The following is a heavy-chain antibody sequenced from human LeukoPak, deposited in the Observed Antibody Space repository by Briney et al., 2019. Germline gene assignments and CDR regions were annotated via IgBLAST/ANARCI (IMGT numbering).Heavy chain of an antibody. J-gene: IGHJ5*02. Sequence: KASETLSLTCAVYGGSFSGYYWSWIRQPPGKGLEWIGEINHSGSTNYNPSLKSRVTISVDTSKNQFSLKLSSVTAADTAVYYCARGVVVVAAMSINWFDPWGQGTLVTVSS. D-gene: IGHD2-15*01. CDR3: ARGVVVVAAMSINWFDP. CDR1: GGSFSGYY. CDR2: INHSGST. V-gene: IGHV4-34*01.